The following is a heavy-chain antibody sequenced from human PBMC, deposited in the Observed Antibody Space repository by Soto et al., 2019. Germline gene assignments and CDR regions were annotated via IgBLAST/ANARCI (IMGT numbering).Heavy chain of an antibody. J-gene: IGHJ4*02. CDR3: ARGGFPVRYFDWLAPRPGMFDY. Sequence: GASVKLSCKASGYTLTIYAMHWVRQAPGQRLEWMGWINAGNGNTKYSQKFQGRVTITRDTSASTAYMELSSLRSEDTAVYYCARGGFPVRYFDWLAPRPGMFDYWGQGTLVTVSS. CDR1: GYTLTIYA. V-gene: IGHV1-3*01. CDR2: INAGNGNT. D-gene: IGHD3-9*01.